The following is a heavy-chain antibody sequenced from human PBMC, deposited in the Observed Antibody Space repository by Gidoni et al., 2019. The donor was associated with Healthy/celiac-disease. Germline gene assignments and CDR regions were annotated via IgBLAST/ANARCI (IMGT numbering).Heavy chain of an antibody. J-gene: IGHJ6*02. CDR2: ISSSSSTI. Sequence: EVQLVESGGGLVQPGGSLRLSCAASGLPFSSYSMNWVRQAPGKGLEWVSYISSSSSTIYYADSVKGRFTISRDNAKNSLYLQMNSLRDEDTAVYYCARGDGDYDYYYGMDVWGQGTTVTVSS. CDR1: GLPFSSYS. CDR3: ARGDGDYDYYYGMDV. V-gene: IGHV3-48*02. D-gene: IGHD4-17*01.